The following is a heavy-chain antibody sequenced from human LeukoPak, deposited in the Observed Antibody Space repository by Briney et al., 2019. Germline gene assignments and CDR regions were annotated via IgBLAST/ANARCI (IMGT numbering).Heavy chain of an antibody. V-gene: IGHV1-46*01. CDR3: AREEDGSSTSMPPGYFDY. D-gene: IGHD2-2*01. J-gene: IGHJ4*02. CDR1: GYTFTSYY. Sequence: ASLKVSCKASGYTFTSYYMHWVRQAPGQGLEWMGIINPSGGSTSYAQKFQGRVTMTRDTSTSTVYMELTSLRSEDTAVYYCAREEDGSSTSMPPGYFDYWGQGTLVTVSS. CDR2: INPSGGST.